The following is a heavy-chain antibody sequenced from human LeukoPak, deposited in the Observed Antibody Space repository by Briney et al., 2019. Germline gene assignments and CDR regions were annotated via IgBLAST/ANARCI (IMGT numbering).Heavy chain of an antibody. CDR1: GFTVSSNY. Sequence: PGGSLRLSCAASGFTVSSNYMSWVRQAPGKGLEWVSVIYSGGSTYYADSVKGRFTISRDNSKNTLYLQMNSLRAEDTAVYYCARSYPLSYYSYWGQGTLVTVSS. CDR3: ARSYPLSYYSY. V-gene: IGHV3-53*01. CDR2: IYSGGST. J-gene: IGHJ4*02. D-gene: IGHD3-10*01.